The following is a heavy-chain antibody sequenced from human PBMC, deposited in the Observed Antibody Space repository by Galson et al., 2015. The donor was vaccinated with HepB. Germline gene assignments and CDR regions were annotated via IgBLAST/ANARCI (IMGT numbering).Heavy chain of an antibody. V-gene: IGHV3-53*01. J-gene: IGHJ3*01. D-gene: IGHD1-14*01. CDR2: IYIGGTT. Sequence: SLRLSCAASGLTVSSNDMTWVRQAPGKGPEWVSLIYIGGTTYYADSVKGRFTISRDTSKNTLYLQMNSLRDDDTAVYYCARRNLGFYAFDAWGQGTMVTVSS. CDR1: GLTVSSND. CDR3: ARRNLGFYAFDA.